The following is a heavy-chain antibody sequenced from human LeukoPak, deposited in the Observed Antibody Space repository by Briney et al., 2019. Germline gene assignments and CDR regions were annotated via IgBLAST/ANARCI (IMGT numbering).Heavy chain of an antibody. CDR2: IRSKAYGGTT. CDR3: TRGKVSSSSAGVIAAADTFDY. D-gene: IGHD6-13*01. J-gene: IGHJ4*02. CDR1: GFTFGDYA. Sequence: GGSLRLSCTASGFTFGDYAMSWVRQAPGKGLEWVGFIRSKAYGGTTEYAASVKGRFTISRDDSKSIAYLQMSSLKTEDTAVYYCTRGKVSSSSAGVIAAADTFDYWGQGTLVTVSS. V-gene: IGHV3-49*04.